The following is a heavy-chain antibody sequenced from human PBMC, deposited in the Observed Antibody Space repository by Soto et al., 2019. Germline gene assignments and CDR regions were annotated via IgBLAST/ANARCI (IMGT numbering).Heavy chain of an antibody. V-gene: IGHV4-4*02. CDR1: GGSISSNNW. J-gene: IGHJ4*02. CDR2: IYHSGST. CDR3: ARGRDFFACAGYPYYYDY. D-gene: IGHD2-21*01. Sequence: QMQLKQSGPGLVKPSGTLSLTCAVSGGSISSNNWWTWVRQPPGKGLEWIGEIYHSGSTNYNPSLKSRVTISVVKSKNQVSLNLTSVTAADTAVYYCARGRDFFACAGYPYYYDYWGRRHLVTVS.